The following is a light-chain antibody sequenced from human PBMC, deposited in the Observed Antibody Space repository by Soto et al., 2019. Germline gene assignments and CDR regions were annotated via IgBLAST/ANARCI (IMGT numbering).Light chain of an antibody. CDR3: QQYGSSGST. Sequence: EIVLTQSPGTLSLSPGERATLSCRASQSVGNNYLAWYQQKPGQAPRLLIYGASSRATGIPDRFSGSGSGTDFTLTITRLEPEDFAVYSCQQYGSSGSTFGQGTKVEIK. J-gene: IGKJ1*01. V-gene: IGKV3-20*01. CDR2: GAS. CDR1: QSVGNNY.